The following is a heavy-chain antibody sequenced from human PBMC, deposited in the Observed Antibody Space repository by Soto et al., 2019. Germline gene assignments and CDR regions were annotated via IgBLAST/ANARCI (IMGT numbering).Heavy chain of an antibody. CDR1: GYTFTGYY. D-gene: IGHD3-10*01. V-gene: IGHV1-2*04. Sequence: QVQLVQSGAEVKKPGASVKVSCKASGYTFTGYYMHWVRQAPGQGLEWMGGINPNSGGTNYAQKFQGWVTMTRDTSRRTAYIELRRLRSDDTAVYYCASIPYYYGPGRTVYYYYGMDVWGQGTTVTVSS. CDR2: INPNSGGT. CDR3: ASIPYYYGPGRTVYYYYGMDV. J-gene: IGHJ6*02.